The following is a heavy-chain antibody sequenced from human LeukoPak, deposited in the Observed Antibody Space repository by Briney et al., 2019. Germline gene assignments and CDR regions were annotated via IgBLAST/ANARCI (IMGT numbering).Heavy chain of an antibody. Sequence: GASVKVSCKASGYTFTSYGISWVRQAPGQGLEWMGWINPNSGGTNYAQKFQGRVTMTRDTSISTAYMELSRLRSDDTAVYYCARDGAARRRGNWFDPWGQGTLVTVSS. V-gene: IGHV1-2*02. CDR2: INPNSGGT. CDR3: ARDGAARRRGNWFDP. J-gene: IGHJ5*02. D-gene: IGHD6-6*01. CDR1: GYTFTSYG.